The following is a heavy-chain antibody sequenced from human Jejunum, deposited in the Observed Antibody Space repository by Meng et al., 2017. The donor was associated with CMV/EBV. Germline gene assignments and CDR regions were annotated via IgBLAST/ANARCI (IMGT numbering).Heavy chain of an antibody. D-gene: IGHD2-8*01. CDR2: INPNTGGT. Sequence: QVQLVQSGAEAKEPGASVKVSCKASGYKFSDYYIHWVRQAPGQGLEWMGRINPNTGGTNLEQRFQGRVSMTRDASITTAFMELSRLRYDDTAVYYCARDFVRGQTYWGLGTLVTVSS. CDR1: GYKFSDYY. J-gene: IGHJ4*02. CDR3: ARDFVRGQTY. V-gene: IGHV1-2*06.